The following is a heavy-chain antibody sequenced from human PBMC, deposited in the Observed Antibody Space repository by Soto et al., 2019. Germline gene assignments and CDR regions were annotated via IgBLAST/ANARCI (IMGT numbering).Heavy chain of an antibody. Sequence: EVQLVESGGGVVRPGGSLRLSCAASGFSFDDYGMSWVRQAPGKGLEWVSGINWNGGRTGYADSVKGRLTISRDNAKNSLYLQMTTLRADDTALYYCARLVTNVRINYAFPIWGQATIVTVSS. CDR1: GFSFDDYG. CDR2: INWNGGRT. V-gene: IGHV3-20*04. J-gene: IGHJ3*02. D-gene: IGHD3-10*01. CDR3: ARLVTNVRINYAFPI.